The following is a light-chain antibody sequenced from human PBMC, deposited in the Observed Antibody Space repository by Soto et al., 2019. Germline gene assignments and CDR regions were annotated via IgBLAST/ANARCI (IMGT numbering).Light chain of an antibody. CDR3: QQYGFSPGSLT. J-gene: IGKJ3*01. V-gene: IGKV3-20*01. CDR2: DAS. CDR1: QSVTDNY. Sequence: EIVLTQSPGSLSLSPGERATLSCRASQSVTDNYLAWYQQRPAQAPRLLIYDASSRATGIPDRFSGSGSGTDFTLTISSLEPDDFAVYYCQQYGFSPGSLTFGPGTKVDIK.